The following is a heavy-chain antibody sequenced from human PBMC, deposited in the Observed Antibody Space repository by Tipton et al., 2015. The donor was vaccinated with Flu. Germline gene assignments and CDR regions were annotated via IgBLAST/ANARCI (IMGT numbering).Heavy chain of an antibody. V-gene: IGHV3-9*01. CDR2: ISWNSGSI. CDR1: GFTFDDYA. D-gene: IGHD4-11*01. J-gene: IGHJ4*02. CDR3: AKDIDSVTTLFDY. Sequence: SLRLSCAASGFTFDDYAMHWVRQAPGKGLEWVSGISWNSGSIGYADSVKGRFTISRDNAKNSLYLQMNSLRAEDTALYYCAKDIDSVTTLFDYWGQGTLVTVSS.